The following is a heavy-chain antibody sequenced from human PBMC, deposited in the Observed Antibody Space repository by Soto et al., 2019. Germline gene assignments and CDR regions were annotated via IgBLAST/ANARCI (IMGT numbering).Heavy chain of an antibody. J-gene: IGHJ4*02. Sequence: PSETLSLTCTVSGYSISGGSYWGWIRQPPGKGPEWIASIYHGGTTSYNPSLKSRLTISVDTSKKQFSLKLSSVTAADTVVYYCARTKYYSSSLDYWGQGIRVTVSS. CDR3: ARTKYYSSSLDY. D-gene: IGHD6-6*01. CDR2: IYHGGTT. CDR1: GYSISGGSY. V-gene: IGHV4-38-2*02.